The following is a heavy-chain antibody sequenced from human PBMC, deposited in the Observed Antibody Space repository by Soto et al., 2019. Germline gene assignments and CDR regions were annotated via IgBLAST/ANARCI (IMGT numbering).Heavy chain of an antibody. D-gene: IGHD2-21*02. Sequence: ESGGGLVQPGGSLRLSCAASGFTFSRYAMSWVRQAPGRGLEWVSAISGSGGTTYYGDSVRGRFTVSRDNSRDTLYLQMNSLRADDTALYYCARNCGGDCYTNFDYWGQGTLVTVSS. J-gene: IGHJ4*02. CDR1: GFTFSRYA. V-gene: IGHV3-23*01. CDR3: ARNCGGDCYTNFDY. CDR2: ISGSGGTT.